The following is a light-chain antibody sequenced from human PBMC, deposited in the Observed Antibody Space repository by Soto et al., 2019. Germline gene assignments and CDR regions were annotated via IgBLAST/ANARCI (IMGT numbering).Light chain of an antibody. Sequence: DIQMTQSPSTLSASVGDRVTITCRASQSISSWLAWYQQKPGKAPKILIYDASSLESGVPSRFSGSGSGTEFTLTISSLQPDDFANYYCQQYNSYWTFGQGTKVEIK. V-gene: IGKV1-5*01. CDR1: QSISSW. J-gene: IGKJ1*01. CDR3: QQYNSYWT. CDR2: DAS.